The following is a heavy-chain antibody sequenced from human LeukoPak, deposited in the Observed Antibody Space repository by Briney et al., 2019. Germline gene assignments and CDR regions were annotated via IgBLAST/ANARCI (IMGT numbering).Heavy chain of an antibody. CDR3: ARDLAGFGGYSYGMVDY. CDR2: TYYRSNWYN. CDR1: GDSVSSNSTT. D-gene: IGHD5-18*01. V-gene: IGHV6-1*01. Sequence: SQTLSLTCAISGDSVSSNSTTWNRIRQSPSRGLEWLGRTYYRSNWYNDYADSVKGRITIHPDTSKNQFSLQLNSVTPEDTAVYYCARDLAGFGGYSYGMVDYWGQGTLVTVSS. J-gene: IGHJ4*02.